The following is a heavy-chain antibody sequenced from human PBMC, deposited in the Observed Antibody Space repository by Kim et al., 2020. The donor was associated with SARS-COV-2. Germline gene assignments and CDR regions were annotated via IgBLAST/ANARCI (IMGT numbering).Heavy chain of an antibody. CDR3: ARGGGSIVATITPSDYYGMDV. Sequence: ASVKVSCKASGYTFTSYAMHWVRQAPGQRLEWMGWINAGNGNTKYSQKFQGRVTITRDTSASTAYMELSSLRSEDTAGYYCARGGGSIVATITPSDYYGMDVWGQGTTVTVSS. J-gene: IGHJ6*02. CDR1: GYTFTSYA. CDR2: INAGNGNT. V-gene: IGHV1-3*01. D-gene: IGHD5-12*01.